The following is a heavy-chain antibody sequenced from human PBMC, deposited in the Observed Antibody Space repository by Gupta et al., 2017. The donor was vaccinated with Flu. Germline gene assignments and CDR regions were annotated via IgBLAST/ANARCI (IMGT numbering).Heavy chain of an antibody. CDR1: GFTFNNYG. J-gene: IGHJ4*02. V-gene: IGHV3-30*18. D-gene: IGHD5-12*01. CDR2: ISYEGSNT. Sequence: QVHLVESGGGVVQPGRSLRLSCAASGFTFNNYGIHWVRQAPGKGLEWVALISYEGSNTYYADSVKGRVTLSRDNSKRTLFLQMNRLRAEDTAGYYCAKAHSGFDATYYFDYWGQGTRVTVSS. CDR3: AKAHSGFDATYYFDY.